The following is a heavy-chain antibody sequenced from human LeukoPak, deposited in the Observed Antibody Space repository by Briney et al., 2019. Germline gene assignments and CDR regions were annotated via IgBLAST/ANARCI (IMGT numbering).Heavy chain of an antibody. V-gene: IGHV1-46*01. CDR1: GYTFTSYY. J-gene: IGHJ4*02. CDR2: INPSGGST. CDR3: ARGIGRWDRGSYFDY. D-gene: IGHD1-26*01. Sequence: ASVKVSCKAPGYTFTSYYMHWVRQAPGQGLEWMGIINPSGGSTSYAQKFQGRVTMTRDTSTSTVYMELSSLRSEDTAVYYCARGIGRWDRGSYFDYWGQGTLVTVSS.